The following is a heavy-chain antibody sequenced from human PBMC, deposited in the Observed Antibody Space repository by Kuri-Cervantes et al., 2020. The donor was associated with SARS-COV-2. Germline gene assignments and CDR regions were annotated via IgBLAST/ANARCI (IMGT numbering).Heavy chain of an antibody. CDR2: IWYDGSNK. V-gene: IGHV3-33*01. D-gene: IGHD4-11*01. Sequence: GESLKISCAASGFTFSSYGMPWVRQAPGKGLEWVAVIWYDGSNKYYADSVKGRFTISRDNSKNTLYLQMNSLRAEDTAVYYCARCAFTDYSNYYYYYYYGMDVWGQGTTVTVSS. CDR3: ARCAFTDYSNYYYYYYYGMDV. J-gene: IGHJ6*02. CDR1: GFTFSSYG.